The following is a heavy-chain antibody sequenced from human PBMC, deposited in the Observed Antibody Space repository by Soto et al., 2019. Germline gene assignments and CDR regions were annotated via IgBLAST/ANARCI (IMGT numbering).Heavy chain of an antibody. CDR1: GYTFASNG. V-gene: IGHV1-18*01. CDR2: ISTYKCNT. J-gene: IGHJ3*02. Sequence: ASVKVSCKASGYTFASNGISWVRQAPGQGLEWIGWISTYKCNTNYAQNLQGRVTLTRDTSTDTVYMEMRSLKSDDTAVYYCARDRAHGLDIWGQGTMVTVSS. CDR3: ARDRAHGLDI.